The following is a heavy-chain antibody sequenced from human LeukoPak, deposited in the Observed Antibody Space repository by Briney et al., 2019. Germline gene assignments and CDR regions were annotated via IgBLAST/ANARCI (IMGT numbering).Heavy chain of an antibody. CDR3: ARHTPNSGSYWIDY. CDR2: IYPGDSDT. Sequence: GESLMISCKGSGYSFTSYWIGWVRQMPGKGLEWMGIIYPGDSDTRYSPSFQGQVTISADKSVSTAYLQWSSLKASDTAMYYCARHTPNSGSYWIDYWGQGTLVTVSS. V-gene: IGHV5-51*01. D-gene: IGHD1-26*01. J-gene: IGHJ4*02. CDR1: GYSFTSYW.